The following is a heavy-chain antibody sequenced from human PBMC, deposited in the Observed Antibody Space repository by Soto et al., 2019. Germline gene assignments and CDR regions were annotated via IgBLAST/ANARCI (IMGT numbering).Heavy chain of an antibody. Sequence: ASVKVSCRASGYTFSAYYTHWVRQAPGQGLEWMGWMNPKSGGTYFAQKFQGRVTLTRDTSTNIVYLELRSLRSDDTAMYYCGRCRTDSYAMDVWGQGTTVTVSS. D-gene: IGHD1-1*01. CDR3: GRCRTDSYAMDV. CDR2: MNPKSGGT. V-gene: IGHV1-2*02. CDR1: GYTFSAYY. J-gene: IGHJ6*02.